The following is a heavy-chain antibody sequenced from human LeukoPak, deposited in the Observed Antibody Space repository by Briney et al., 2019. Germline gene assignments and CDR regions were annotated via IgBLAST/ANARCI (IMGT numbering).Heavy chain of an antibody. CDR2: ISAYNGNT. CDR1: GGTFSSYA. D-gene: IGHD3-10*01. Sequence: ASVKVSCKASGGTFSSYAISWVRQAPGQGLEWMGWISAYNGNTNYAQKLQGRVTMTTDTSTSTAYMELRSLRSDDTAVYYCARAPYTGFGELVVPLFLGWFDPWGQGTLVTVSS. J-gene: IGHJ5*02. CDR3: ARAPYTGFGELVVPLFLGWFDP. V-gene: IGHV1-18*01.